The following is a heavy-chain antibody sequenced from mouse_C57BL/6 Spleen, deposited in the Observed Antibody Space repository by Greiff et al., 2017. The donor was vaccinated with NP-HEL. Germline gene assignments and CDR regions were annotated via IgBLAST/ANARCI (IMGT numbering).Heavy chain of an antibody. Sequence: EVKVEESGPGLVKPSQSLSLTCSVTGYSITSGYYWNWIRQFPGNKLEWMGYISYDGSNNYNPSLKNRISITRDTSKNQFFLKLNSVTTEDTATYYCARDSWDRASYFDYWGQGTTLTVSS. CDR1: GYSITSGYY. V-gene: IGHV3-6*01. D-gene: IGHD3-3*01. J-gene: IGHJ2*01. CDR3: ARDSWDRASYFDY. CDR2: ISYDGSN.